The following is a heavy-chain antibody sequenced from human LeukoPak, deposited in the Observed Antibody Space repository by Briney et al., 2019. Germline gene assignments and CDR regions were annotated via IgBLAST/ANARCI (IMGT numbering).Heavy chain of an antibody. CDR3: AGRVGIAAAGKVYWFDP. D-gene: IGHD6-13*01. Sequence: PSETLSLTCTVSGGSISSYYWSWIRQPPGKGLEWIGYIYYSGSTNYNPSLKSRVTISVDTSKNQFSLKLSSVTAADTAVYYCAGRVGIAAAGKVYWFDPWGQGTLVTVSS. CDR1: GGSISSYY. V-gene: IGHV4-59*08. CDR2: IYYSGST. J-gene: IGHJ5*02.